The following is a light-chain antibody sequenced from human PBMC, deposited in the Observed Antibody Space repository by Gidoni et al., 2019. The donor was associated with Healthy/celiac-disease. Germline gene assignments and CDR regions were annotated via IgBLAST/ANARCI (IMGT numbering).Light chain of an antibody. CDR1: QSVSSSY. J-gene: IGKJ2*01. Sequence: DIVLTQSPGTLSLSPGERATLSCRAIQSVSSSYLAWYQHKPGQAPRLLIYGASSRATGIPDRFSGSGYGTDFTLTISRLEPEEFAVYYCQQYGSSPVTFGQGTKLEIK. V-gene: IGKV3-20*01. CDR3: QQYGSSPVT. CDR2: GAS.